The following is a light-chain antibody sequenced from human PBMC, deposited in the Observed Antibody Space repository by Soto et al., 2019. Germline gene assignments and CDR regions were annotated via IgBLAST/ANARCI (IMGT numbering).Light chain of an antibody. CDR2: GAS. V-gene: IGKV3-20*01. CDR3: QQYGNSPRLT. CDR1: QSVSSSY. Sequence: EIVLTQSPGTLSLSPGERGTLSCRASQSVSSSYLAWFQQKPGQAPRLLIYGASSRATGIPDRFSGSGSGTDFTLTSSRLEPEDFAVYYCQQYGNSPRLTFGGGTKVEIK. J-gene: IGKJ4*01.